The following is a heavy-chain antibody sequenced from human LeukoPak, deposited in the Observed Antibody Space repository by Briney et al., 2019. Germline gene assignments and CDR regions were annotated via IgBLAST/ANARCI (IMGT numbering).Heavy chain of an antibody. V-gene: IGHV4-30-2*01. J-gene: IGHJ4*02. Sequence: PSETLSLTCTISGGSISSSGYYWSWIRQPPGKGLEWIGYIYYSGSTYYSPSLKSRVTISVDTSKNQFSLKLSSVTAADTAVYYCARDLNVARGVVDYWGQGTLVTVSS. D-gene: IGHD3-10*01. CDR1: GGSISSSGYY. CDR3: ARDLNVARGVVDY. CDR2: IYYSGST.